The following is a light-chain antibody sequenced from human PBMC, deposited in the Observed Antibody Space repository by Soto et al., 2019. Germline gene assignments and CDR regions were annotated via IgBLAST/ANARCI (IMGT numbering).Light chain of an antibody. J-gene: IGKJ1*01. V-gene: IGKV3-20*01. CDR2: DAS. Sequence: GVRAKPSCKDGPGVTTNYAWYQQKSGQAPRLLIYDASNRATGIPARFSGSGSGTDFTLTISRLEPEDFAVYYCQQYGSSSWTFGQGTKV. CDR3: QQYGSSSWT. CDR1: PGVTTNY.